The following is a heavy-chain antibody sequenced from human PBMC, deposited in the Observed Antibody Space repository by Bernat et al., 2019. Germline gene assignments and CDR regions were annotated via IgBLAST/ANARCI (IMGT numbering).Heavy chain of an antibody. J-gene: IGHJ1*01. V-gene: IGHV3-64D*06. Sequence: VQLVESGEGLVQPGGSLRLSCLASGFMFSSYAMHWVRQAPGKGLEYVSAISSNGGSTYFADSAKGRFTISRDNSKNTLYLQMSSLRPEDTAVYYCVKESAVCSGDGCCQDAIYFQHWGQGTQVTVSS. CDR2: ISSNGGST. CDR1: GFMFSSYA. D-gene: IGHD2-15*01. CDR3: VKESAVCSGDGCCQDAIYFQH.